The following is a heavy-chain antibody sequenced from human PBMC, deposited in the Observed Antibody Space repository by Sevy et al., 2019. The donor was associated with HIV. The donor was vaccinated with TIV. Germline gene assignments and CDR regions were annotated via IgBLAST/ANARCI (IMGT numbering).Heavy chain of an antibody. CDR2: IKQDESEK. V-gene: IGHV3-7*01. CDR3: AREVGGYNWRPYYFDS. J-gene: IGHJ4*02. CDR1: GFTFTDYW. D-gene: IGHD5-12*01. Sequence: GESLKISCAASGFTFTDYWMSWVRQTLGKGLEWVATIKQDESEKYYVDSVKGRFAISRDNGRNSVSLQMNGLRAEDTALYYCAREVGGYNWRPYYFDSWGQGTLVTVSS.